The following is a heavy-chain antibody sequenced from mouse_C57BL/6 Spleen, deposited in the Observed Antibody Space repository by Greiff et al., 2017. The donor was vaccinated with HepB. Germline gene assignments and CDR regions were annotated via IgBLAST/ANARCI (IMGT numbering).Heavy chain of an antibody. CDR2: IDPNSGGT. D-gene: IGHD3-3*01. J-gene: IGHJ4*01. V-gene: IGHV1-72*01. Sequence: QVQLRQPGAELVKPGASVKLSCKASGYTFTSYWMHWVKQRPGRGLEWIGRIDPNSGGTKYNEKFKSKATLNVDKPSSTAYMQLISLTSEYSAVYYCARGLSYAMDYWGQGTSVTVSS. CDR1: GYTFTSYW. CDR3: ARGLSYAMDY.